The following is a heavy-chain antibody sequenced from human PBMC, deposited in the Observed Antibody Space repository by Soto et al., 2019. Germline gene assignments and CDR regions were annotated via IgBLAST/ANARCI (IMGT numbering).Heavy chain of an antibody. Sequence: GGSLRLSCAASGFTFSSYSMNWVRQAPGKGLEWVSYISSSSSTIYYADSVKGRFTISRDNAKNSLYLQMNSLRDEDTAVYYCARDRVEIAVAGRGYFDYWGQGTLVTISS. CDR1: GFTFSSYS. V-gene: IGHV3-48*02. CDR2: ISSSSSTI. J-gene: IGHJ4*02. CDR3: ARDRVEIAVAGRGYFDY. D-gene: IGHD6-19*01.